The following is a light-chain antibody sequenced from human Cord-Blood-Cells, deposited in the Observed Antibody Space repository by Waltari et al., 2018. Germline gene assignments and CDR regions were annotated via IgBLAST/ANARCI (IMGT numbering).Light chain of an antibody. CDR3: AAWDDSLNGVV. Sequence: QSVLTQPPSASGTPGQRVTISCSGSSSNLGSNTVNWYQQLPGTAPKLLIYSNNQRPSGVPDRVSGSKAGTSASLAISGIQSEDEADYYCAAWDDSLNGVVFGGGTKLTVL. J-gene: IGLJ2*01. CDR2: SNN. V-gene: IGLV1-44*01. CDR1: SSNLGSNT.